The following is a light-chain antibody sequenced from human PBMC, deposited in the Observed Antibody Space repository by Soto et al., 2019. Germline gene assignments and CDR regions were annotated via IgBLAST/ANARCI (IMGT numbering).Light chain of an antibody. J-gene: IGKJ4*01. CDR2: GAT. V-gene: IGKV1-39*01. CDR3: QQSHNAPLT. CDR1: QNINSY. Sequence: DIRMTQSPSSLSASVGDRVTLTCRASQNINSYLNWYQHKPGRAPKVLVYGATNSPSGVPSRFSGSGSGTEFTFTISSLQPEDFATYYCQQSHNAPLTFGGGTKVDIK.